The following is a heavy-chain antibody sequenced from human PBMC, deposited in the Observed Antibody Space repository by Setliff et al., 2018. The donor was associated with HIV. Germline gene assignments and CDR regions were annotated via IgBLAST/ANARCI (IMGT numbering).Heavy chain of an antibody. CDR1: GGTFSSYV. D-gene: IGHD6-13*01. J-gene: IGHJ5*02. CDR3: ARAFSGQQLVGGWFDP. V-gene: IGHV1-69*13. Sequence: GASVKVSCKASGGTFSSYVISWVRQAPGQGLEWMGGIIPIFGTANYAQKFQGRVTITADETTSTANMELSSLRSYDTAVYYCARAFSGQQLVGGWFDPWGQGTLVTVSS. CDR2: IIPIFGTA.